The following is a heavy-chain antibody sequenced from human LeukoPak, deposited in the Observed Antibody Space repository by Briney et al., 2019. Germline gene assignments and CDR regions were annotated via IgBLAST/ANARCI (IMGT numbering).Heavy chain of an antibody. J-gene: IGHJ4*02. D-gene: IGHD3-9*01. V-gene: IGHV4-4*07. CDR1: GGSISTHY. CDR3: ARRAGRYFDWLSYYFDY. CDR2: IYTSGST. Sequence: PSETLSLTCTVSGGSISTHYCNWVRQPAGKGLEWIGRIYTSGSTNYNPSLKSRVTMSVDTSKNQFSLKLSSVTAADTAVYYCARRAGRYFDWLSYYFDYWGQGTLVTVSS.